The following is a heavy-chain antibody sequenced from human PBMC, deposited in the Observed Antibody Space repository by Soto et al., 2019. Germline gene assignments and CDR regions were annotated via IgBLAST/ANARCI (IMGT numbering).Heavy chain of an antibody. CDR3: ARLGGYCSTTSCYGFYGMDV. CDR1: GGSISSGPYS. J-gene: IGHJ6*02. D-gene: IGHD2-2*01. CDR2: FHYSENT. Sequence: QLQLQESGPGLVKPSETLSLTCTVSGGSISSGPYSWGWIRQPPGEGLEWIGTFHYSENTYYNPSLESRVTISVDTSKNQSSLKVTSVTVADTAIYYCARLGGYCSTTSCYGFYGMDVWGQGTTVIVSS. V-gene: IGHV4-39*01.